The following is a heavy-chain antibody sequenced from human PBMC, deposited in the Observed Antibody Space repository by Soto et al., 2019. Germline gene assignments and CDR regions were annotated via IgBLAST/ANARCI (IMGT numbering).Heavy chain of an antibody. CDR2: ISYDGSSK. Sequence: GGSLRLSCATSGFTFSSYAMHWVRQAPGKGLEWVAVISYDGSSKYYADSVKGRFTISRDNSKNTLYLQMNSLRAEDTAVYYCAREGTMVRGVLYYYYGMDVWGQGTTVTGSS. V-gene: IGHV3-30-3*01. J-gene: IGHJ6*02. CDR3: AREGTMVRGVLYYYYGMDV. D-gene: IGHD3-10*01. CDR1: GFTFSSYA.